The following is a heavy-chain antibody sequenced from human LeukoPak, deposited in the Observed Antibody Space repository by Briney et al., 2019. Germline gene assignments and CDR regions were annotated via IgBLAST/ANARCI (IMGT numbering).Heavy chain of an antibody. Sequence: GESLKISCKGFGYSFTNYWISWVRQMPGKGLEWMGRIDPSDSYTNYSPSFQGHVTISADKSISTAYLQWSSLKASDTAMYYCARSMFASGSYYSRDYWGRGTLVTVSS. CDR2: IDPSDSYT. CDR3: ARSMFASGSYYSRDY. CDR1: GYSFTNYW. V-gene: IGHV5-10-1*01. J-gene: IGHJ4*02. D-gene: IGHD3-10*01.